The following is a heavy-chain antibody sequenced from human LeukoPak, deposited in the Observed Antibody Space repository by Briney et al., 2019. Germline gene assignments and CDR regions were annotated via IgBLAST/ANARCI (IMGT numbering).Heavy chain of an antibody. J-gene: IGHJ4*02. CDR3: AKDPLHRYYYGSGSFDY. CDR2: IQYDGSNK. Sequence: TGGSLRLSCAASGFIFSNYGMNWVRQAPGKGLEWVTFIQYDGSNKYYADSVKGRFTISRDNSKNTLSLQMDGLRAEDTAVYYCAKDPLHRYYYGSGSFDYWGQGTLATVSS. D-gene: IGHD3-10*01. V-gene: IGHV3-30*02. CDR1: GFIFSNYG.